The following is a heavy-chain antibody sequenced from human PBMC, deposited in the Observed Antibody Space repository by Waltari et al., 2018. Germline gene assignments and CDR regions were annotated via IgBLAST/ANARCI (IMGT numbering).Heavy chain of an antibody. J-gene: IGHJ4*02. CDR1: GGSISSGSYS. D-gene: IGHD3-3*01. CDR2: IYTSGST. Sequence: QVQLQESGPGLVKPSQTLSLTCTVSGGSISSGSYSWSWIRQPAGKGLEWIGRIYTSGSTNYNPSLKSRVTISVDTSKNQFSLKLSSVTAADTAVYYCAREVYYDFWSGYDYWGQGTLVTVSS. CDR3: AREVYYDFWSGYDY. V-gene: IGHV4-61*02.